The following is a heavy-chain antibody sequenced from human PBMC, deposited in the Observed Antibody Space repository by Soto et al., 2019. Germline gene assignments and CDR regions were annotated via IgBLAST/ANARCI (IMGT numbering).Heavy chain of an antibody. CDR1: GYTFTGYY. V-gene: IGHV1-2*02. J-gene: IGHJ6*02. CDR3: AIGYCSSTSCYMANYYYYGMDV. CDR2: INPNSGGT. D-gene: IGHD2-2*02. Sequence: GASVKVSCKASGYTFTGYYMHWVRQAPGQGLEWMGWINPNSGGTNYAQKFQGRVTMTRDTSISTAYMELSRLRSDDTAVYYCAIGYCSSTSCYMANYYYYGMDVWGQGTTVTVSS.